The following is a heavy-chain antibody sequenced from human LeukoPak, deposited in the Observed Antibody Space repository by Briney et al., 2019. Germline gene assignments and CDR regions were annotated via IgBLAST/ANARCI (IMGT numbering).Heavy chain of an antibody. J-gene: IGHJ5*02. CDR2: ISAYNGNT. D-gene: IGHD6-13*01. CDR3: ARGKRTLYAVAAAGFDP. Sequence: ASVKVSCKASGYTFTSYGISWVRQAPGQGLEWMGWISAYNGNTNYAQKLQGRVTMTTDASTSTAYMELRSLRSDDTAVYYCARGKRTLYAVAAAGFDPWGQGTLVTVSS. V-gene: IGHV1-18*01. CDR1: GYTFTSYG.